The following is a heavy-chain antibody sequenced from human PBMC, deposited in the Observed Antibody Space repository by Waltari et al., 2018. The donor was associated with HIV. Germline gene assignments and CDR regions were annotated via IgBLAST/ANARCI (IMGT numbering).Heavy chain of an antibody. D-gene: IGHD2-8*01. CDR3: ARVGGRCSNGVCYGWFDP. J-gene: IGHJ5*02. V-gene: IGHV4-61*02. Sequence: QVQLQESGPGLVKPSQTLSLTCTVSGGSINSGSYYWSWSRQPTGKGLEGIGRVYTGGSAYYNPFLKSRVTISVDTSKNQFSLRLSSVTAADTAVYYCARVGGRCSNGVCYGWFDPWGQGTLVTVSS. CDR2: VYTGGSA. CDR1: GGSINSGSYY.